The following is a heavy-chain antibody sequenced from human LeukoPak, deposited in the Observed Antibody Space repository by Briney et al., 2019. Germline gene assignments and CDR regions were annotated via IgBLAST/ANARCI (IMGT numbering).Heavy chain of an antibody. CDR1: GGSISSYY. CDR3: ARGGNYDILTGLHWFDP. Sequence: SETLSLTCTVSGGSISSYYWSWIRQPPGKGLEWIGYIYYSGSTNYNPSLKSRVTISVDTSKNQFSLKLSSVTAADTAVYYCARGGNYDILTGLHWFDPWGQGTLVTVSS. J-gene: IGHJ5*02. CDR2: IYYSGST. D-gene: IGHD3-9*01. V-gene: IGHV4-59*12.